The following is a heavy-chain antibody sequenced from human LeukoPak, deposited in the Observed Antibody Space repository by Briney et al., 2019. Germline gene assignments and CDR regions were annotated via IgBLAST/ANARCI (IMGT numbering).Heavy chain of an antibody. CDR3: SRETVGGTKYFDY. Sequence: PSETLSLTCVVSAYSISTGYYWAWIRQPPGKGLEWIGSIYHTGTTYYTPSLKSRVTISLDTSKNQFSLQLTSVTATDTAIYYCSRETVGGTKYFDYWGQGALVTVSS. J-gene: IGHJ4*02. CDR2: IYHTGTT. CDR1: AYSISTGYY. V-gene: IGHV4-38-2*02. D-gene: IGHD1-26*01.